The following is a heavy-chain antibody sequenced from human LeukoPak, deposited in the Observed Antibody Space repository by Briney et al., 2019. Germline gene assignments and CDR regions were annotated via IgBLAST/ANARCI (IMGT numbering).Heavy chain of an antibody. CDR3: ARAGVLLGRDY. D-gene: IGHD3-16*01. V-gene: IGHV3-7*03. CDR2: IKQDGSEK. Sequence: GGALRLSCAASGFRFSSYWMSWVRQAPGKGPEWVANIKQDGSEKSYVDSVKGRFTISRDNAKNSLYLQMNSLRAEDTAVYYCARAGVLLGRDYWGQGTLVTVSS. CDR1: GFRFSSYW. J-gene: IGHJ4*02.